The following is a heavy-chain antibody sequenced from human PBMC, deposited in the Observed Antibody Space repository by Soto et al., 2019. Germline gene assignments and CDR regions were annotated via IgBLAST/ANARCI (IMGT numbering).Heavy chain of an antibody. CDR2: ISSNSAYI. D-gene: IGHD6-13*01. CDR1: GFTLSSYG. V-gene: IGHV3-21*01. CDR3: TRDASRDSSARGWFDP. J-gene: IGHJ5*02. Sequence: GSLRLSCAASGFTLSSYGMHWVRQAPGKGLEWVSTISSNSAYIYYTDALRGRFTISRDNAKNSLHLQMNSLRAEDTAVYYCTRDASRDSSARGWFDPWGPGALVTVSS.